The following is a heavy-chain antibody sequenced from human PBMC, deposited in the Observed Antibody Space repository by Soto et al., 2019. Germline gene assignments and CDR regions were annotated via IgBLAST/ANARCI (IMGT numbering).Heavy chain of an antibody. Sequence: SETLSLTCTFSGGSISSYYLSLIRQPPGKGLEWIGYIYYSGSTNYNPSLKSRVTISVDTSKNQFSLKLSSVTAADTAVYYCARKVGVTGKFDYWGKGTLVTVSS. CDR1: GGSISSYY. J-gene: IGHJ4*02. CDR2: IYYSGST. CDR3: ARKVGVTGKFDY. V-gene: IGHV4-59*01. D-gene: IGHD3-22*01.